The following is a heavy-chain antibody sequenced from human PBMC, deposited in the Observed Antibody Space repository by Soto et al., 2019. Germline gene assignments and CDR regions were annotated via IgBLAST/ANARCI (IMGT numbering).Heavy chain of an antibody. CDR3: GRAVGRNEAFDL. J-gene: IGHJ3*01. V-gene: IGHV3-74*03. CDR1: GFTFSTYW. D-gene: IGHD1-26*01. CDR2: ISRDGSST. Sequence: EVQLVESGGGLVQPGGSLRLSCAASGFTFSTYWTHWVRHVPGKGLVWVSRISRDGSSTTYADSVKGRFTISRDNAKNTVYREMNSLRAEDTAVYCCGRAVGRNEAFDLWGQGTMVTVSS.